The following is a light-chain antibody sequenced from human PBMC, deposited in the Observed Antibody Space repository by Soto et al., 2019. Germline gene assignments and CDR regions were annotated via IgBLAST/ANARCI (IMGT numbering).Light chain of an antibody. J-gene: IGKJ1*01. CDR2: GAS. Sequence: DIVLTQSPGTLSLSPGERASLSCRASQSVSSGPLAWYQQKPGQAPRLLIYGASSRATGIPDRFSGSGSGTDFTLTISRLEPEDYAVYYCQQYGHSLWTFGQGTKVDIK. CDR3: QQYGHSLWT. V-gene: IGKV3-20*01. CDR1: QSVSSGP.